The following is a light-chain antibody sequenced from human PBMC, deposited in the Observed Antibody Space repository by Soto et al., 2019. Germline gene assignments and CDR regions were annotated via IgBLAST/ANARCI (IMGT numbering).Light chain of an antibody. Sequence: QSALTQPRSVSGSPGQSVTISCTGTSSDVGGYNYVSWYQQHPGKAPKLMIYDVGKWPSGVPDRFSGSKSGNTASLTISGLQAEDEADYYCCSYAGTYTFSYVFGTGTKVTVL. CDR3: CSYAGTYTFSYV. V-gene: IGLV2-11*01. J-gene: IGLJ1*01. CDR1: SSDVGGYNY. CDR2: DVG.